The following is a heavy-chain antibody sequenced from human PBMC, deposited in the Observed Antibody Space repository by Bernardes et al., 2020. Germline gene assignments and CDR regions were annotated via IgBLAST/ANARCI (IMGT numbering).Heavy chain of an antibody. V-gene: IGHV3-33*01. D-gene: IGHD4-17*01. CDR1: GFTFSSYG. CDR3: AREPTDGDYSFDY. CDR2: IWYDGSNK. Sequence: GGSLRPFCAASGFTFSSYGMHWVRQAPGKGLEWVAVIWYDGSNKYYADSVKGRFTISRDNSKNTLYLQMNSLRAEDTAVYYCAREPTDGDYSFDYWGQGTLVTVSS. J-gene: IGHJ4*02.